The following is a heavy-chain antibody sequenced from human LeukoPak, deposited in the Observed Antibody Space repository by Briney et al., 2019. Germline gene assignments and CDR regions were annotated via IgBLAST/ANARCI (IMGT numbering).Heavy chain of an antibody. CDR1: GGSMNNYY. Sequence: SETLSLTCSVSGGSMNNYYWSWIRQPPGKRLEWIGYIYYTGNTNYNPFFRSRVTISVDTSKNQFSLKLSSVTAADTAVYYCARGTMVRGVTYWGQGTLVTVSS. D-gene: IGHD3-10*01. V-gene: IGHV4-59*12. CDR2: IYYTGNT. J-gene: IGHJ4*02. CDR3: ARGTMVRGVTY.